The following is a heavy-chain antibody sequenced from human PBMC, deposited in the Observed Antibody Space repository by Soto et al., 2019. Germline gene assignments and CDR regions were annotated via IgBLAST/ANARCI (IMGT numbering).Heavy chain of an antibody. CDR1: GGSFSGYY. V-gene: IGHV4-34*01. CDR2: INHSGST. Sequence: SETLSLTCAVYGGSFSGYYWSWIRQPPGNGLEWIGEINHSGSTNYNPSLKSRVTISVDTSKNQFSLKLSSVTAADTAVYYCARLTRTTVIHYYYYYMDVWGKGTTVTVSS. J-gene: IGHJ6*03. D-gene: IGHD4-17*01. CDR3: ARLTRTTVIHYYYYYMDV.